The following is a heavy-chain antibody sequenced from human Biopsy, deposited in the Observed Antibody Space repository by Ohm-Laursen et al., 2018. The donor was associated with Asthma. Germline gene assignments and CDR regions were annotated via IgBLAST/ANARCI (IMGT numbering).Heavy chain of an antibody. CDR2: VSSDGHNK. D-gene: IGHD3-22*01. J-gene: IGHJ3*02. CDR1: GFVFSQCG. CDR3: ARQSGQDYGDSSGFDI. Sequence: SLRLSCAASGFVFSQCGMHWVRQGPGTGLEWVALVSSDGHNKYYEDSVKGRFTISRDNSRNRLYLQINRLTVEDSAVYFCARQSGQDYGDSSGFDIWCQGTKVAVSS. V-gene: IGHV3-30*03.